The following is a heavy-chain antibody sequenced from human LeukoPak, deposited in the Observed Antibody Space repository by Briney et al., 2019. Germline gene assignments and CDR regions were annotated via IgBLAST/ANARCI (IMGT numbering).Heavy chain of an antibody. Sequence: GGSLRLSCAASGFTFSSYSMNWVRQAPGKGLEWVSSISSSSSYIYYADSVKGRFTISRDNAKSSLYLQMNSLRAEDTAVYYCARETGERAFDIWGQGTMVTVSS. V-gene: IGHV3-21*01. CDR3: ARETGERAFDI. CDR2: ISSSSSYI. D-gene: IGHD3-9*01. J-gene: IGHJ3*02. CDR1: GFTFSSYS.